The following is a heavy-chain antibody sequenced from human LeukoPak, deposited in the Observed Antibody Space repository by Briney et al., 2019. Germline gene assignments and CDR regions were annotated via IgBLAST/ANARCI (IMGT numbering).Heavy chain of an antibody. J-gene: IGHJ4*02. D-gene: IGHD3-10*02. CDR3: ANFNVGMFPFGGGHYFDY. CDR1: GGSFSGYY. V-gene: IGHV4-34*01. CDR2: INHSGST. Sequence: NPSETLSLTCAVYGGSFSGYYWSWIRQPPGKGLEWIGEINHSGSTNYNPSLKSRVTISVDTSKNQFSLKLSSVTAADTAVYYCANFNVGMFPFGGGHYFDYWGQGTLVTVSS.